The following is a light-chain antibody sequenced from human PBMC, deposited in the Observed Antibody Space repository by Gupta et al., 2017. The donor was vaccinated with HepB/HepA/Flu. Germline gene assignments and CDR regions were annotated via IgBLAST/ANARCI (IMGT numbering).Light chain of an antibody. CDR3: AAWDDSLWGV. J-gene: IGLJ2*01. Sequence: QSVLTQPPSASGSPGQRVPISCSGSSSNIGTYRVYWYRQVPGTAPKLLIYSNNQRPSGVPDRFSGSKSGTSASLDISGLRSEDEADYYCAAWDDSLWGVFVGGTKLTVL. CDR2: SNN. V-gene: IGLV1-47*01. CDR1: SSNIGTYR.